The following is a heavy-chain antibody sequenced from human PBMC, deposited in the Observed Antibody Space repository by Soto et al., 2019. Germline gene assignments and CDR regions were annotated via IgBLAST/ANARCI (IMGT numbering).Heavy chain of an antibody. Sequence: PQTLSLTCAISGDSVSSYSAAWNWIRQSPSGGLEWLGRTYYRSRFFSDYAESVKSRIIINPDTSKNQFSLQLKSVTPEDTAVYYCVRDRDSSSGWFDAWGQGTPVTVSA. D-gene: IGHD3-22*01. CDR1: GDSVSSYSAA. V-gene: IGHV6-1*01. CDR2: TYYRSRFFS. J-gene: IGHJ5*02. CDR3: VRDRDSSSGWFDA.